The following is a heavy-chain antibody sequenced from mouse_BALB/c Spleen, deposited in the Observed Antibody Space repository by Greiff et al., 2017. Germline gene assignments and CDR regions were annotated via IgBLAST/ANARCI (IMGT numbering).Heavy chain of an antibody. CDR3: ARAGNPDYAMDY. CDR2: ISSGGST. CDR1: GFTFSSYA. V-gene: IGHV5-6-5*01. J-gene: IGHJ4*01. Sequence: EVQRVESGGGLVKPGGSLKLSCAASGFTFSSYAMSWVRQTPEKRLEWVASISSGGSTYYPDSVKGRFTISRDNARNILYLQMSSLRSEDTAMYYCARAGNPDYAMDYWGQGTSVTVSS.